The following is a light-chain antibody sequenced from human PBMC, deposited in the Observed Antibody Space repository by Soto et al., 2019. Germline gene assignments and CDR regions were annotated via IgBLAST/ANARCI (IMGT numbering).Light chain of an antibody. J-gene: IGKJ1*01. CDR2: GAS. CDR3: QQYNNWPRT. Sequence: EIVLTQSPGTLSLAPGERATLSCRASQTVNSNLVWYQQKPGQAPRLLIYGASTRATGIPARFSGSGSGTEFTLTISSLQSEDFAVYYCQQYNNWPRTFGQGTKVDIK. CDR1: QTVNSN. V-gene: IGKV3-15*01.